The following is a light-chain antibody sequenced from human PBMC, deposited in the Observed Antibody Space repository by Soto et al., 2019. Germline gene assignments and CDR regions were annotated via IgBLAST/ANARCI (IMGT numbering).Light chain of an antibody. J-gene: IGKJ4*01. CDR3: QQYNTYPLT. V-gene: IGKV1-5*03. Sequence: DIQMTQSPSTLSASVGDRVTITCRASQSISTWVAWYQQKPGKAPKLLIYKASSLEGGVPSRFGGSGSGTLFNITISSLHPHAFATYYSQQYNTYPLTFGGGTTVDIK. CDR1: QSISTW. CDR2: KAS.